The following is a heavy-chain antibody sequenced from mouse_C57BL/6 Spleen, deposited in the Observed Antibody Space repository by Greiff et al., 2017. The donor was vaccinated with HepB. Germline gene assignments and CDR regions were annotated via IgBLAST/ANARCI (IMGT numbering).Heavy chain of an antibody. D-gene: IGHD1-1*01. Sequence: VQLQQSGAELAKPGASVKLSCKASGYTFTSYWMHWVKQRPGQGLEWIGYINPSSGYTKYNQKFKDKATLTADKSSSTAYMQLSSLTSEDSAVYSCSRFLSYYYGSSPAMDYWGQGTSVTVSS. J-gene: IGHJ4*01. CDR3: SRFLSYYYGSSPAMDY. CDR2: INPSSGYT. CDR1: GYTFTSYW. V-gene: IGHV1-7*01.